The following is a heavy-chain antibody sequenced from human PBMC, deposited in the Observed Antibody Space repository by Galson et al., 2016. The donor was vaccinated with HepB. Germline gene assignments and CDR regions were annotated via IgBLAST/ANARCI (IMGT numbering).Heavy chain of an antibody. CDR1: GLTLSTYS. J-gene: IGHJ5*02. V-gene: IGHV3-21*01. Sequence: SLRLSCAASGLTLSTYSMNWVRQAPGKGLEWVSSIGISSGYIYYSDSVKGRFIISRDDAKNTLYLQVDSLRVDDAAVYYCARTISSGWFDPWGQGTLVTVSS. CDR3: ARTISSGWFDP. CDR2: IGISSGYI.